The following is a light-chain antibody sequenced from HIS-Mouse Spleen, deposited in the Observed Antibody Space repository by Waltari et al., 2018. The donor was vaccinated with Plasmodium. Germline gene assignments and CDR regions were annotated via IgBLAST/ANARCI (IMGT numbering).Light chain of an antibody. J-gene: IGKJ4*01. CDR3: QQRSNWPSLT. Sequence: EIVLTQSPATLSLSPGERATLSCRASQSVSSYLAWYQQKPGQAPRLLIYAASNRATGIPARFIGSGSGTDFTLTSSSLEPEDFAVYYCQQRSNWPSLTFGGGTKVEIK. CDR1: QSVSSY. CDR2: AAS. V-gene: IGKV3-11*01.